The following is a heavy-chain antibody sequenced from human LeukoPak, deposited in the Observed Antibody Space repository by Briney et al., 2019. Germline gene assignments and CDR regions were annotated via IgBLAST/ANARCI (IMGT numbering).Heavy chain of an antibody. Sequence: SVKVSCKASGGTFSSYAISWVRQAPGQGLEWMGGIIPIFGTANYAQEFQGRVTITADESTSTAYMELSSLRSEDTAVYYCARVRRPTYYDFWAPGGYGDFDYWGQGTLVTVSS. J-gene: IGHJ4*02. D-gene: IGHD3-3*01. CDR3: ARVRRPTYYDFWAPGGYGDFDY. CDR2: IIPIFGTA. V-gene: IGHV1-69*13. CDR1: GGTFSSYA.